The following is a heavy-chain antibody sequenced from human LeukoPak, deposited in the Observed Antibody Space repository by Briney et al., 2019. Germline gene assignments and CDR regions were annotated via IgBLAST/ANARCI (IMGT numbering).Heavy chain of an antibody. J-gene: IGHJ6*02. CDR3: AKSTEPPEDYYYGMDV. V-gene: IGHV3-9*01. Sequence: GGSLRLSCAASGFTFDDYAMHWVRQAPGKGLEWVSGISWNSGSIGCADSVKGRFTISRDNAKNSLYLQMNSLRAEDTALYYCAKSTEPPEDYYYGMDVWGQGTTVTVSS. CDR1: GFTFDDYA. D-gene: IGHD1-14*01. CDR2: ISWNSGSI.